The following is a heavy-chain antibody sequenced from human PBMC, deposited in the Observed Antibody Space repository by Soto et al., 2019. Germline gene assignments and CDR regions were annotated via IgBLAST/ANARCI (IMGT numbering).Heavy chain of an antibody. D-gene: IGHD3-10*01. CDR1: GGSFIDYY. J-gene: IGHJ5*02. Sequence: SETLSLTCAVYGGSFIDYYCSFIRHPPLKGLEWIGEINHSGSTNYNPSLKSRVTISVDTSKNQFSLKLSSVTAADTAVYYCAREGRYYASGRFWWFDPWGQGTLVTVPQ. V-gene: IGHV4-34*01. CDR2: INHSGST. CDR3: AREGRYYASGRFWWFDP.